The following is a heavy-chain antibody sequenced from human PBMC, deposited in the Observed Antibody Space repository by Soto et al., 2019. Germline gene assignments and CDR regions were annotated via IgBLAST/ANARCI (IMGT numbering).Heavy chain of an antibody. CDR1: GYSFTSHY. CDR3: ATDRLGYGDYEYYFDY. V-gene: IGHV1-46*01. J-gene: IGHJ4*01. Sequence: ASVKVSCKAIGYSFTSHYMHWVRQAPGQGLEWMGTIYPGGVNIGYAQKFKGRVTMTKDTSTSTVYMELNSLTSEDTAVYYCATDRLGYGDYEYYFDYWG. CDR2: IYPGGVNI. D-gene: IGHD4-17*01.